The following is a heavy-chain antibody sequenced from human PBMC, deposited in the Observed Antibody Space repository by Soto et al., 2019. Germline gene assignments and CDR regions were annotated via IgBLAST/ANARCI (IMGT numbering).Heavy chain of an antibody. CDR2: TYYRSKWYN. J-gene: IGHJ5*01. D-gene: IGHD1-26*01. CDR1: GNSVSSSSFT. V-gene: IGHV6-1*01. Sequence: TRSLTCAVSGNSVSSSSFTCNWIRQSPSRGLEWLGRTYYRSKWYNDYAESVKSRITINPDTSKNQFSLHLNSVTPEDTAVYYCVRLIGNSWLDFWGQRTLVTVSS. CDR3: VRLIGNSWLDF.